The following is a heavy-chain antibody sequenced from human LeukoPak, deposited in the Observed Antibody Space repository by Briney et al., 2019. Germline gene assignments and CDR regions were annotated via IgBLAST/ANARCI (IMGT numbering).Heavy chain of an antibody. CDR2: IYDDDQT. J-gene: IGHJ4*02. D-gene: IGHD4-11*01. CDR3: ARHFSDYLTYFDY. Sequence: GGSLRLSCAASGFIVSSNYMSWVRQAPGKGLEWVSIIYDDDQTHYADSVKGRFTISRDKSKNTMYFQMNSLRAADTAVYYCARHFSDYLTYFDYWGQGTLVTVSS. CDR1: GFIVSSNY. V-gene: IGHV3-53*01.